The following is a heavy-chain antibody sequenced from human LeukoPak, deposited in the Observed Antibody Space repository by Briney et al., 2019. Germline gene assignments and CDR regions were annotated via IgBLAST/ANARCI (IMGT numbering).Heavy chain of an antibody. CDR1: GFTFGDYA. Sequence: GGSLRLSCTASGFTFGDYAMSWFRQAPGKGLEWVANIKQDGSEKYYVDSVKGRFTISRDNAKNSLYLQMNSLRAEDTAVYYCARDSTNYDFWSGYYYYYYMDVWGKGTTVTVSS. CDR2: IKQDGSEK. V-gene: IGHV3-7*01. CDR3: ARDSTNYDFWSGYYYYYYMDV. J-gene: IGHJ6*03. D-gene: IGHD3-3*01.